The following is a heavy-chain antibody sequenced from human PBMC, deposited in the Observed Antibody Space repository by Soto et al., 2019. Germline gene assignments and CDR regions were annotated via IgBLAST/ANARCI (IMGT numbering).Heavy chain of an antibody. CDR1: GFTFESYS. CDR3: TKRRSARPGFDAFDL. Sequence: GGSLRLSCAASGFTFESYSLHWVRQLPGKGLEWVAGISGDSGSSGYADSVRGRFTVSRDNAKNSLFLQMSSLSPEDTALYYCTKRRSARPGFDAFDLWGQGPMVTVSS. CDR2: ISGDSGSS. J-gene: IGHJ3*01. V-gene: IGHV3-9*01.